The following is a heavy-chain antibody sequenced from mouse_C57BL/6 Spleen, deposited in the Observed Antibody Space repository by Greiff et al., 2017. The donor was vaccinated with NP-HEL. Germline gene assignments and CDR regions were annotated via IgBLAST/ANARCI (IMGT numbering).Heavy chain of an antibody. J-gene: IGHJ4*01. CDR2: IHPNSGST. CDR1: GYTFTSYW. Sequence: VQLQQPGAELVKPGASVKLSCKASGYTFTSYWMHWVKQRPGQGLEWIGMIHPNSGSTNYNEKFKSKATLTLYKSTSTAYMQISSLTSEDSAVYYCARHDYYAMDYWGQGTSVTVSS. CDR3: ARHDYYAMDY. V-gene: IGHV1-64*01.